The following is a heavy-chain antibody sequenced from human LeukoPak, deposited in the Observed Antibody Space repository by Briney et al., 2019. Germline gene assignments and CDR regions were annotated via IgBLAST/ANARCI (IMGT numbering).Heavy chain of an antibody. Sequence: SETLSLTCTVSGGSISSYYWSWIRQPAGKGLEWIGRIYTSGSTNYNPSLKSRVTMSVDTSKNQFSLKLSSATAADTAVYYCARNGVNSGYTAFDYWGQGTLVTVSS. CDR2: IYTSGST. D-gene: IGHD3-22*01. J-gene: IGHJ4*02. CDR3: ARNGVNSGYTAFDY. V-gene: IGHV4-4*07. CDR1: GGSISSYY.